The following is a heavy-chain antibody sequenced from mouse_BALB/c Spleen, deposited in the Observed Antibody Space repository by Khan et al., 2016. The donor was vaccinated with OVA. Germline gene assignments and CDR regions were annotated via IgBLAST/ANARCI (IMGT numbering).Heavy chain of an antibody. Sequence: GDLVGPEGGLLGPGGSLGLSCATSGFTFGDYYMSWVRKPPGKALEWLGFIGRTASGYPTESGASVKGRFPISRDNSQSILYLQMNSLRAEDSATYYCARVDYGYGCAYWGQGTLVTVSA. J-gene: IGHJ3*01. V-gene: IGHV7-3*02. CDR2: IGRTASGYPT. CDR1: GFTFGDYY. CDR3: ARVDYGYGCAY. D-gene: IGHD1-2*01.